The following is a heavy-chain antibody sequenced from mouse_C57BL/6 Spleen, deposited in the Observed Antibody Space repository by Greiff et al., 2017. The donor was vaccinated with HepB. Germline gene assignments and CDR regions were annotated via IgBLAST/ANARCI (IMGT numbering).Heavy chain of an antibody. Sequence: LVESVAELVRPGASVKLSCTASGFNIKNTYMHWVKQRPEQGLEWIGRIDPANGNTKYAPKFQGKATITADTSSNTAYLQLSSLTSEDTAIYYCASGEKAIRWFPFAYWGQGTLVTVSA. D-gene: IGHD2-3*01. J-gene: IGHJ3*01. CDR2: IDPANGNT. CDR1: GFNIKNTY. CDR3: ASGEKAIRWFPFAY. V-gene: IGHV14-3*01.